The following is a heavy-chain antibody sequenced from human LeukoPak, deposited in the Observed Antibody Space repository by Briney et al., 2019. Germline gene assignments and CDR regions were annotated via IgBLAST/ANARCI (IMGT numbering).Heavy chain of an antibody. V-gene: IGHV3-23*01. CDR2: ISGSGGST. Sequence: GGSLRLSCAASGFTFSSYAMSWVRQAPGKGLEWVSGISGSGGSTYYADSVKGRFTISRDNAKKTLYLQMNSLRAEDTAVYYCATTLLRASTYMDVWGKGTTVTVSS. J-gene: IGHJ6*03. CDR1: GFTFSSYA. CDR3: ATTLLRASTYMDV. D-gene: IGHD1-1*01.